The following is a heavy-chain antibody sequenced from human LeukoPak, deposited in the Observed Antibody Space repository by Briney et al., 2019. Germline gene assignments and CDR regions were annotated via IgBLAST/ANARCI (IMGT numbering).Heavy chain of an antibody. CDR1: GFNFNDYA. V-gene: IGHV3-9*03. D-gene: IGHD2-2*01. CDR2: ISWNSGTV. J-gene: IGHJ2*01. CDR3: AKASADWYFDL. Sequence: PGGSLRLSCAASGFNFNDYAMHWVRQAPGKGLEWVSGISWNSGTVAYADSVKGRFTISRDNSKKSIYLQMNSLRAEDMALYYCAKASADWYFDLWGRGTLVTVSS.